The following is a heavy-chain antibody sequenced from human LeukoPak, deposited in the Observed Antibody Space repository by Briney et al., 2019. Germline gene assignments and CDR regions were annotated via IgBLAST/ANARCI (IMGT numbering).Heavy chain of an antibody. CDR1: GFTVSSNY. J-gene: IGHJ4*02. CDR3: VGGYSFLYFDY. Sequence: GGSLRLSCAASGFTVSSNYMSWVRQAPGKGLEWVSVIYSGGSTYYADSVKGRFTISRDNSKNTLYLQMNSLRAEDTAVYYCVGGYSFLYFDYWGQGTLVTVSS. CDR2: IYSGGST. V-gene: IGHV3-53*01. D-gene: IGHD3-22*01.